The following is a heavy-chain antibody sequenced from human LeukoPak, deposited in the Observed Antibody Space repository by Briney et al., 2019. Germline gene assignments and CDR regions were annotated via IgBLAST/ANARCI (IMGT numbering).Heavy chain of an antibody. CDR2: IYYSGST. J-gene: IGHJ4*02. V-gene: IGHV4-59*01. D-gene: IGHD4-11*01. CDR1: GGSISSYY. CDR3: AVGGNYLPSAFDY. Sequence: PSGTLSLTCTVSGGSISSYYWSWIRQPPGKGLEWIGYIYYSGSTNYNPSLKSRVTISVDTSKNQFSLKLSSVTAADTAVYYCAVGGNYLPSAFDYWGQGTMAPFSS.